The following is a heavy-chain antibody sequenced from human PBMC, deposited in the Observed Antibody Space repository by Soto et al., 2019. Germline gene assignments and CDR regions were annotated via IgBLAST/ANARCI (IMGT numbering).Heavy chain of an antibody. CDR3: TRVGITMIVVVKSAFDI. D-gene: IGHD3-22*01. CDR2: IRSKAYGGTT. J-gene: IGHJ3*02. V-gene: IGHV3-49*03. Sequence: GGSLRLSCTASGFTFGDYAMSWFRQAPGKGLEWVGFIRSKAYGGTTEYAASVKGRFTISRDDSKSIAYLQMNSLKTEDTAVYYCTRVGITMIVVVKSAFDIWGQGTMVTVSS. CDR1: GFTFGDYA.